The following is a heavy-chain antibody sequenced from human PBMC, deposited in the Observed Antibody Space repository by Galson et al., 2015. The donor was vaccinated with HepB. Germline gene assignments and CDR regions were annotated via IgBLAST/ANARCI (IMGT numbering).Heavy chain of an antibody. V-gene: IGHV1-69*13. J-gene: IGHJ2*01. CDR2: IIPIFGTA. CDR1: GGTFSRYA. D-gene: IGHD3-3*01. CDR3: ASGRAITIFGVVKSYWYFDL. Sequence: SVKVSCKASGGTFSRYAISWVRQAPGQGLEWMGGIIPIFGTANYAQKFQGRVTITADESTSTAYMELSSLRSEDTAVYYCASGRAITIFGVVKSYWYFDLWGRGTLVTVSS.